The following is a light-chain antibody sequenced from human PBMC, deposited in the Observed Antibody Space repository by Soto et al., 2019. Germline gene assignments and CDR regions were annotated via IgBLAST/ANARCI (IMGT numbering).Light chain of an antibody. CDR1: QSVSSY. CDR3: QQRSNWPAVT. Sequence: EIVLTQSPATLSLSPGERATLSCRASQSVSSYLAWYQQRPGQAPRLLIYDASSRATGIPARFSGSGSGTDFPLTTSSPEPEDFAVYYCQQRSNWPAVTFGPGTQVDIK. J-gene: IGKJ3*01. V-gene: IGKV3-11*01. CDR2: DAS.